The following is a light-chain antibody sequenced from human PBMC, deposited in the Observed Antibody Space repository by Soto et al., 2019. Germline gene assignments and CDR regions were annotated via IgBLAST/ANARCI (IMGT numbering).Light chain of an antibody. CDR1: QGIRSW. J-gene: IGKJ1*01. V-gene: IGKV1-12*01. CDR3: QQANSFPRT. CDR2: AAS. Sequence: DIQMTQSPSSVSASVGNRVTITCRASQGIRSWLAWYQQKQGKAPKLLIYAASSLQSGVPSRLRGSGSGTDLTLTISSMKHEDFASYYCQQANSFPRTFGHGTKVDIK.